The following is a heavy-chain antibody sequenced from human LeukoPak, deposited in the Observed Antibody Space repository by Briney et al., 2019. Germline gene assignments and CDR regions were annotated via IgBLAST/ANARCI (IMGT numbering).Heavy chain of an antibody. CDR1: GDSISNYY. Sequence: SETLSLTCIVSGDSISNYYWSWIRQPAGKGLEWIGRIYTSGSTNYNPSLKSRVTISVDTSKNQFSLKLTSVTAADTAVYYCGRGRGAMGYYFDFWGQGTLVTVSS. J-gene: IGHJ4*02. V-gene: IGHV4-4*07. CDR2: IYTSGST. D-gene: IGHD5-18*01. CDR3: GRGRGAMGYYFDF.